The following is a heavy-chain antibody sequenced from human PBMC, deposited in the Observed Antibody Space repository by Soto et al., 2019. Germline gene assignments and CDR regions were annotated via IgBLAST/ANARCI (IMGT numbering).Heavy chain of an antibody. CDR3: ARRGSGSYSDY. V-gene: IGHV4-39*02. D-gene: IGHD3-10*01. Sequence: QLQLQESGPGLVKPSETLSLTCTVSGGSISSSNYYWGWIRQPPGKGLEWIGNIYYSGTTYYNPSLKSRVTISVDTSKNHFSLRLSSVTAADTAVYYCARRGSGSYSDYWGQGTLVTVSS. J-gene: IGHJ4*02. CDR1: GGSISSSNYY. CDR2: IYYSGTT.